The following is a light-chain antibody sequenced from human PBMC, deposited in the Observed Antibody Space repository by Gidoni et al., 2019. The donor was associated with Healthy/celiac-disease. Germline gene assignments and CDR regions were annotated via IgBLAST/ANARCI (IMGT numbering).Light chain of an antibody. CDR3: SSYTSSSTLV. Sequence: QSALTPPASVSGSPGQSITISCTGTSSDVGGYNYGSWYQQHPGKAPKLMIYEVSNRPSGVSNRFSGSKSGNTASLTISGLQAEDEADYYCSSYTSSSTLVFGGGTKLTVL. CDR1: SSDVGGYNY. V-gene: IGLV2-14*01. CDR2: EVS. J-gene: IGLJ2*01.